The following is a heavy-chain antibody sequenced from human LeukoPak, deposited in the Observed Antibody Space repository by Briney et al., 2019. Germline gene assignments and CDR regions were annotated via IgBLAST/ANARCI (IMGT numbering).Heavy chain of an antibody. D-gene: IGHD4-23*01. CDR2: INHSGST. J-gene: IGHJ4*02. CDR1: GGSISGYY. Sequence: SETLSLTCAVYGGSISGYYWSWIRQPPGKGLEWIGEINHSGSTNYNPSLKSRVSISVDTSKNQFSLNLNSVTAADTAVYYCARRDDYGGTDYWGQETLVTVSS. V-gene: IGHV4-34*01. CDR3: ARRDDYGGTDY.